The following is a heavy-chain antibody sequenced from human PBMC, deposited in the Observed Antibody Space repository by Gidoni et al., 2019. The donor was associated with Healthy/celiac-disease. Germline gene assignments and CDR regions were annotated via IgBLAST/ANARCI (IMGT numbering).Heavy chain of an antibody. J-gene: IGHJ4*02. CDR1: GGSISSYY. V-gene: IGHV4-59*01. CDR2: IYYSGRT. CDR3: ARDRGGSYYRGYYFDY. Sequence: QVQLQESVPGLVKPSETLSLTCTVSGGSISSYYWSWIRQPPGKGLEWIGYIYYSGRTNYNPSLKSRVTISVDTSKNQFSLKLSSVTAADTAVYYGARDRGGSYYRGYYFDYWGQGTLVTVSS. D-gene: IGHD1-26*01.